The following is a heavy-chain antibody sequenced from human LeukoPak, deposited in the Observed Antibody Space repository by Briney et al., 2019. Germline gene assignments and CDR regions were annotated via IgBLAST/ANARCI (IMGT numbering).Heavy chain of an antibody. Sequence: GASVKVSCKASGYTFTSYGITWVRQAPGQGLEWMGWINPNSGGTNYAQKFQGRVTMTRDTSISTAYMELSRLRSDDTAVYYCARDPGGSSSWCVWFDPWGQGTLVTVSS. V-gene: IGHV1-2*02. CDR2: INPNSGGT. D-gene: IGHD6-13*01. CDR1: GYTFTSYG. CDR3: ARDPGGSSSWCVWFDP. J-gene: IGHJ5*02.